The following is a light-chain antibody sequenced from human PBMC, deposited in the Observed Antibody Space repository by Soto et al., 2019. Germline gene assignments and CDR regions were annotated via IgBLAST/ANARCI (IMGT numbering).Light chain of an antibody. V-gene: IGLV1-40*01. CDR2: GKT. J-gene: IGLJ3*02. Sequence: QSVLTQPPSVSGAPGQRVTISCTGTGSNIGAGYDVHWYQQFPGTAPKLLISGKTSRPSGVPDRFSASKSGTSASLAITGLQAEDEADYYCQSYDNSLSGSWVFGGGTKLTGL. CDR1: GSNIGAGYD. CDR3: QSYDNSLSGSWV.